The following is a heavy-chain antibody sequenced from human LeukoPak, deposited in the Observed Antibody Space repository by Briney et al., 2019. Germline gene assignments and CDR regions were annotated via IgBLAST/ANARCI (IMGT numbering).Heavy chain of an antibody. J-gene: IGHJ3*02. Sequence: ARSLRLSCAASGFTFSSDAMHWVRQGPGKGLEWVTIISFDGSNKYYADSVKGRFTISRDNSKNTLYLQMNSLRADDTAVYYCARDHYGGNLGRAFDIWGQGTMVTVSS. CDR3: ARDHYGGNLGRAFDI. D-gene: IGHD4-23*01. CDR2: ISFDGSNK. V-gene: IGHV3-30-3*01. CDR1: GFTFSSDA.